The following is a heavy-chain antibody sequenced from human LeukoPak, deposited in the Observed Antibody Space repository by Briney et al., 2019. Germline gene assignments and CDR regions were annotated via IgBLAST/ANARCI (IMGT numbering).Heavy chain of an antibody. Sequence: GASVKVSCKASGYTFTDYYIHWVRQAPGQGLEWMGYIYPKSGDTKYAQKFQGRVTMTRDTSITTAYMELTRLTSDDTAVYSCATIEGGAGPDWGQGPLVTVSS. V-gene: IGHV1-2*02. J-gene: IGHJ4*02. D-gene: IGHD6-19*01. CDR3: ATIEGGAGPD. CDR2: IYPKSGDT. CDR1: GYTFTDYY.